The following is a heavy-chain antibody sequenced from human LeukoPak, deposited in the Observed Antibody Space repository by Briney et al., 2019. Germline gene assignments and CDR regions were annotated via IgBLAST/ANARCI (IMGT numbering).Heavy chain of an antibody. D-gene: IGHD3-10*01. CDR1: GGSISSYY. CDR2: IYYSGST. J-gene: IGHJ3*02. CDR3: ARDGWFGNDAFDI. V-gene: IGHV4-59*12. Sequence: SETLSLTCTVSGGSISSYYWSWIRQPPEKGLEWIGYIYYSGSTNYNPSLKSRVTISVDTSKNQFSLKLSSVTAADTAVYYCARDGWFGNDAFDIWGQGTMVTVSS.